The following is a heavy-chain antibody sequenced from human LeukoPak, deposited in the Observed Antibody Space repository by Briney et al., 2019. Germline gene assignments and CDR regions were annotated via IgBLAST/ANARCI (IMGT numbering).Heavy chain of an antibody. J-gene: IGHJ4*02. CDR2: ISAYNGNT. CDR1: GYTFTSYG. V-gene: IGHV1-18*01. CDR3: ARDQYYYGSGSYAGFDY. D-gene: IGHD3-10*01. Sequence: GASVKVSCKASGYTFTSYGISRVRQAPGQGLEWMGWISAYNGNTNYAQKLQGRVTMTTDTSTSTAYMELRSLRSDDTAVYYCARDQYYYGSGSYAGFDYWGQGTLVTVSS.